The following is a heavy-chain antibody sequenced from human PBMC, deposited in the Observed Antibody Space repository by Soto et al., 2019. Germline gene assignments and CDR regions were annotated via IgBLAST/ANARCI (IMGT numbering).Heavy chain of an antibody. CDR1: GYTFTGYY. J-gene: IGHJ4*02. CDR3: ARDPTYCYDSSGYYFDY. CDR2: INPNSGGT. Sequence: QVQLVQSGAEVKKPGASVKVSCKASGYTFTGYYMHWVRQAPGQGLEWMGWINPNSGGTNYAQKFQGWVTMTRDTSISTAYMELSRLRSDDTAVYYCARDPTYCYDSSGYYFDYWGQGTLVTVSS. V-gene: IGHV1-2*04. D-gene: IGHD3-22*01.